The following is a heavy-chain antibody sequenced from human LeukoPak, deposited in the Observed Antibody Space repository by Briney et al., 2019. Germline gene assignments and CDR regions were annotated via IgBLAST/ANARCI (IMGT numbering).Heavy chain of an antibody. V-gene: IGHV3-21*01. CDR3: ARDYYGSGSSFDY. J-gene: IGHJ4*02. CDR1: GFTFSSYS. Sequence: GGSLRLSCAASGFTFSSYSMNWVRQAPGKGLEWVSSISSSSSYIYYADSVKGRFTISRDNAKNSLYLQMNSLRAGDTAVYYCARDYYGSGSSFDYWGQGTLVTVSS. D-gene: IGHD3-10*01. CDR2: ISSSSSYI.